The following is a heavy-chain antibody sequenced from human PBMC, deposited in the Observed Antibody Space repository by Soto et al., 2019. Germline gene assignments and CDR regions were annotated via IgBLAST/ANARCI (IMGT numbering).Heavy chain of an antibody. Sequence: QITLKESGPSLVKPTQTLTLSCTFSGFSLTTSGVAVGWVRQPPGKALEWLALIFWNGDKRYRPSLETRLSITMYTSRNQVVLTMTNMDPADTGKYYCSRRLPFMGSDYWGQGALVTVSS. J-gene: IGHJ4*02. D-gene: IGHD3-10*01. CDR2: IFWNGDK. CDR1: GFSLTTSGVA. V-gene: IGHV2-5*01. CDR3: SRRLPFMGSDY.